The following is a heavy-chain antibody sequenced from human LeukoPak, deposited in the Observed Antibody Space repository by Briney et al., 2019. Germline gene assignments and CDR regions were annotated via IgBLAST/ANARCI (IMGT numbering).Heavy chain of an antibody. Sequence: GRSLRLSCAASGFTFSSYGMHWVRQAPGKGLEWVAVISYDGSNKYYADSVKGRFTISRDNSKNTLYLQMNSLRAEDTAVYYCAKVTRNYDADYCGHGTLVTGSS. V-gene: IGHV3-30*18. CDR2: ISYDGSNK. CDR3: AKVTRNYDADY. J-gene: IGHJ4*01. CDR1: GFTFSSYG. D-gene: IGHD1-7*01.